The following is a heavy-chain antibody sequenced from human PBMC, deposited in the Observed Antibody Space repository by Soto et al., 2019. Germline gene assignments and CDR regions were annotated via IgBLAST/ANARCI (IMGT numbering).Heavy chain of an antibody. J-gene: IGHJ4*02. CDR1: GFTFSSYA. Sequence: GGSLRLSCAASGFTFSSYAMTWVRQAPGKGLEWVSTISGNGGYTYYSDSVRGRFTISRDNSKKMLYLQMDSLRADDTGVFYCAKGKANTVFGVDTLFDYWGQGTQVTVYS. CDR2: ISGNGGYT. V-gene: IGHV3-23*01. CDR3: AKGKANTVFGVDTLFDY. D-gene: IGHD3-3*01.